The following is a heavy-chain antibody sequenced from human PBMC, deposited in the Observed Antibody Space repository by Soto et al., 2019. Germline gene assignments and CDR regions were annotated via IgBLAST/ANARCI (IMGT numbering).Heavy chain of an antibody. CDR1: GGSFSGYY. CDR2: INHSGST. Sequence: PSETLSLTCAVYGGSFSGYYWSWIRQPPGKGLEWIGEINHSGSTNYNPSLKSRVTISVDTSKNQFSLKLSSVTAADTAVYYCASKRRIAAAGLDYWGQGTLVTVSS. J-gene: IGHJ4*02. D-gene: IGHD6-13*01. CDR3: ASKRRIAAAGLDY. V-gene: IGHV4-34*01.